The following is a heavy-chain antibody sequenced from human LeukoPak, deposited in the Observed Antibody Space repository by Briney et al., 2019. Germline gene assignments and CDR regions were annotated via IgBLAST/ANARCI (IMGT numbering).Heavy chain of an antibody. V-gene: IGHV1-69*01. CDR3: ARGWIRITISNYYYYMDV. J-gene: IGHJ6*03. CDR1: GGTFSSYA. D-gene: IGHD3-3*01. Sequence: GSSVKVSCKASGGTFSSYAISWVRQAPGQGLEWMGGIIPTFGTANYAQKFQGRVTITADESTSTAYMELSSLRSEDTAVYYCARGWIRITISNYYYYMDVWGKGTTVTVSS. CDR2: IIPTFGTA.